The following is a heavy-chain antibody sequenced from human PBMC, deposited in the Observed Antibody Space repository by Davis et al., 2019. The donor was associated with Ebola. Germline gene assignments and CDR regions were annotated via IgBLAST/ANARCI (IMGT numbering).Heavy chain of an antibody. CDR3: ARALDYYYYGMDV. CDR2: IKQDGSEK. CDR1: GFTFSSYW. V-gene: IGHV3-7*01. J-gene: IGHJ6*02. Sequence: GSLKISCAASGFTFSSYWMSWVRQAPGKGLEWVANIKQDGSEKYYVDSVKGRFTISRDNAKNSLYLQMNSLRAEDTAVYYCARALDYYYYGMDVWGQGTTVTVSS.